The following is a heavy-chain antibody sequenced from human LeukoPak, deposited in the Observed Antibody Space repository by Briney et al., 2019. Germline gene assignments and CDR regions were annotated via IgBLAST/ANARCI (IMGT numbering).Heavy chain of an antibody. D-gene: IGHD6-13*01. CDR1: GFTVSSNY. CDR2: IYSGGST. J-gene: IGHJ6*02. CDR3: ARDPPYSSSWYGGMDV. Sequence: GGSLRLSCAASGFTVSSNYMSWVRQAPGKGLEWVSVIYSGGSTYYADSVKARFTISRDNSKNTLYLQMNSLRAEDTAVYYCARDPPYSSSWYGGMDVWGQGTTVTVSS. V-gene: IGHV3-66*01.